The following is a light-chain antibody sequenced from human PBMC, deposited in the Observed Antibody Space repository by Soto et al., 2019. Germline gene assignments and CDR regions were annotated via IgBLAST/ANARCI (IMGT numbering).Light chain of an antibody. CDR3: QQYGTPLFT. Sequence: PGVRAPLSFGASQSLTNNFLAWYQQKPGQAPRLLIYGASSRPTGFPDRFIGSGSGTDFTLTISRLEPGDFAVYYCQQYGTPLFTCGPGTKVDIK. CDR2: GAS. V-gene: IGKV3-20*01. J-gene: IGKJ3*01. CDR1: QSLTNNF.